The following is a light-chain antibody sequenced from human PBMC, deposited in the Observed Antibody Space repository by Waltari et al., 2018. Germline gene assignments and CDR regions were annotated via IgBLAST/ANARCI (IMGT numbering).Light chain of an antibody. V-gene: IGKV1-39*01. J-gene: IGKJ4*02. CDR1: QSISNY. CDR2: AAS. CDR3: QQTYSTPPT. Sequence: DIQLTQSPSSLSASVGDRVTITCRASQSISNYLNWYQQKPGKAPKLLIYAASSLQSGGPSRFSGSGAVTYFTLTISSLQPEDFATYYCQQTYSTPPTFCGGTKVEIK.